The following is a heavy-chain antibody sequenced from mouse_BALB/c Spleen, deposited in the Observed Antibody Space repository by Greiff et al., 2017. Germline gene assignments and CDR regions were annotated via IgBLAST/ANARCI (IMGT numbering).Heavy chain of an antibody. CDR1: GYTFTDYA. CDR2: ISTYYGDA. Sequence: VKLQESGAELVRPGVSVKISCKGSGYTFTDYAMHWVKQSHAKSLEWIGVISTYYGDASYNQKFKGKATMTVDKSSSTAYMELARLTSEDSAIYYCARREITTGAWFAYWGQGTLVTVSA. V-gene: IGHV1S137*01. J-gene: IGHJ3*01. CDR3: ARREITTGAWFAY. D-gene: IGHD2-4*01.